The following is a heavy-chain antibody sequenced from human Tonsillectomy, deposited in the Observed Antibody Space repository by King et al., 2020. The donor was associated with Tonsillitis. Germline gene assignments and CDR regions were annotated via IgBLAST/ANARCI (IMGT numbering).Heavy chain of an antibody. D-gene: IGHD3-9*01. V-gene: IGHV3-30-3*01. CDR2: ISYDGSNK. Sequence: VQLVESGGGVVQPGRSLRLSCAASGFTFSSYAMHWVRQAPGKGLEWVAVISYDGSNKYYADSVKGRFTIARENSKNTLYLQMNSLRAEDTAVYYCARDGDYDILTGYYKGNFDYWGQGTLVTVSS. CDR1: GFTFSSYA. CDR3: ARDGDYDILTGYYKGNFDY. J-gene: IGHJ4*02.